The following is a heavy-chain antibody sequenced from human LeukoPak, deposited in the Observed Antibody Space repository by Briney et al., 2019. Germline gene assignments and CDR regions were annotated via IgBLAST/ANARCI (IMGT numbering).Heavy chain of an antibody. CDR1: GFTFSSYA. J-gene: IGHJ4*02. D-gene: IGHD2-8*02. CDR3: AKTPPRASYCTGGVCYWDY. CDR2: ISGSGGST. Sequence: QAGGPLRLSCAASGFTFSSYAMSWVRQAPGKGLEWVSAISGSGGSTYYAGSVKGRFTISRDNSKNTLYLQMNSLRAEDTAVYYCAKTPPRASYCTGGVCYWDYWGQGTLVTVSS. V-gene: IGHV3-23*01.